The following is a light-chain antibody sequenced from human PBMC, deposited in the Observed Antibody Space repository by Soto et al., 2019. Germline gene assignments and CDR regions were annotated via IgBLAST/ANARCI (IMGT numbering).Light chain of an antibody. J-gene: IGLJ1*01. CDR2: NNN. CDR3: AAWDDSLNGYV. V-gene: IGLV1-44*01. CDR1: ASNIGSNS. Sequence: QSVLTQPPSASGTPGQRVTIPCFGSASNIGSNSVSWYQQHLPGTAPKLLIYNNNQRPSGVPDRFSGSKSGTAASLAISGLQSGDEADYYCAAWDDSLNGYVFGTGTKVTVL.